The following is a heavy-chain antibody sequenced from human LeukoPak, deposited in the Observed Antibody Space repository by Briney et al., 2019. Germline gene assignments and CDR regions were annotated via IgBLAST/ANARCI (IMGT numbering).Heavy chain of an antibody. D-gene: IGHD3-22*01. J-gene: IGHJ5*02. CDR3: AREIRAYYYDSSGYDPPNWFDP. V-gene: IGHV4-59*02. CDR2: IHNSGST. CDR1: GGSVSSYY. Sequence: PSETLSLTCTVSGGSVSSYYWSWIRQPPGKGLEWIGYIHNSGSTNYNASLKSRVTISVDTSKNQFSPKLSSVTAADTAVYYCAREIRAYYYDSSGYDPPNWFDPWGQGTLVTVSS.